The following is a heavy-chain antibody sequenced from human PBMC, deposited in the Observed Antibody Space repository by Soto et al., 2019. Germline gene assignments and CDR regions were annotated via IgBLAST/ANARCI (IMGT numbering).Heavy chain of an antibody. CDR2: IKSKSDGGTT. CDR3: TTDLWRIAVVVGSTGYFNP. D-gene: IGHD2-15*01. CDR1: GFTFSDAW. J-gene: IGHJ5*02. Sequence: PGGSLRLSCAASGFTFSDAWMSWVRQAPGKGLDWVGRIKSKSDGGTTEYAAPVRGRFTISRDDSKNTLYLRMNSLKTEDTAVYYCTTDLWRIAVVVGSTGYFNPWGQGTPVTVSS. V-gene: IGHV3-15*01.